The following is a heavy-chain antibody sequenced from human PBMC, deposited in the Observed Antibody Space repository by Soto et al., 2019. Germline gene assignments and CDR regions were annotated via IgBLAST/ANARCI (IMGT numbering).Heavy chain of an antibody. J-gene: IGHJ4*02. D-gene: IGHD3-10*01. CDR2: ISASNGNT. V-gene: IGHV1-18*01. CDR3: AREGRFLWFGELLYSPYYCDY. Sequence: ASVKVSCKASGYTFTSYGISWVRQAPGQGLEQMGWISASNGNTNYAQKLQGRVTMTTDTSTSTAYMELRSLRSDDTAVYYCAREGRFLWFGELLYSPYYCDYWGQGTLVTVSS. CDR1: GYTFTSYG.